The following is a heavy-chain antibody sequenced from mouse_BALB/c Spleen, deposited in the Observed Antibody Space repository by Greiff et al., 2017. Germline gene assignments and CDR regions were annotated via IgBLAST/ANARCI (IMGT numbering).Heavy chain of an antibody. Sequence: EVQGVESGAELVKPGASVKLSCTASGFNIKDTYMHWVKQRPEQGLEWIGRIDPANGNTKYDPKFQGKATITADTSSNTAYLQLSSLTSEDTAVYYCARDYYGSSWYFDVWGAGTTVTVSS. D-gene: IGHD1-1*01. V-gene: IGHV14-3*02. CDR3: ARDYYGSSWYFDV. CDR1: GFNIKDTY. J-gene: IGHJ1*01. CDR2: IDPANGNT.